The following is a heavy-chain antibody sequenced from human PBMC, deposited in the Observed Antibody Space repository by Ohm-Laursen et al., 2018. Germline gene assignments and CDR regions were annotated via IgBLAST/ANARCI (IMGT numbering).Heavy chain of an antibody. V-gene: IGHV3-23*01. CDR1: GFSFNSYA. CDR3: ARWLTGGYLDY. D-gene: IGHD7-27*01. J-gene: IGHJ4*02. CDR2: ISAGGNSK. Sequence: SLRLSCAASGFSFNSYAVNWVRQAPGKGLEWVSTISAGGNSKSYADSVKGRFTIARDNSKNTLYLQMNSLRSKDTAVYYCARWLTGGYLDYWGQGTLVTVSS.